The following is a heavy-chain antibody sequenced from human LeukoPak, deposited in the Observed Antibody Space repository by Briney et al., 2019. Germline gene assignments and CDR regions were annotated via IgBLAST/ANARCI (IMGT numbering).Heavy chain of an antibody. D-gene: IGHD1-26*01. CDR3: ARDPSGDFDY. J-gene: IGHJ4*02. Sequence: PGGSQRLSCAASGFTVRTNYMSWVRQAPGKGLEWVSVIYSGGSTYYADAVKGRFTISRDHSKNTLYLQMLSLRAEDTAVYYCARDPSGDFDYWGQGTLVTVSS. CDR1: GFTVRTNY. CDR2: IYSGGST. V-gene: IGHV3-66*02.